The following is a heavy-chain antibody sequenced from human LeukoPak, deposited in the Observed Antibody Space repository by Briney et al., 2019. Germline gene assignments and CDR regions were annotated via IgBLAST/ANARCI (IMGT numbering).Heavy chain of an antibody. J-gene: IGHJ6*03. CDR3: ARVGYSSSWYTPAYYYYMDV. CDR1: GGSISSYY. CDR2: IYYSGST. D-gene: IGHD6-13*01. Sequence: SETLSLTCTVSGGSISSYYWSWIRQPPGKGLEWIGYIYYSGSTNYNPSLKSRVTISVDTSKNQFSLKLSSVTAADTAVYYCARVGYSSSWYTPAYYYYMDVWGKGTTVTVSS. V-gene: IGHV4-59*01.